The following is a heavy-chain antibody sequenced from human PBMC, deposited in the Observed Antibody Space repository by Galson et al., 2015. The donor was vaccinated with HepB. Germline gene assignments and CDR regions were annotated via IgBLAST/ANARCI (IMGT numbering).Heavy chain of an antibody. V-gene: IGHV3-23*01. Sequence: SLRLSCAASGFRFNNYAMSWDRQAPGKGLEWVSGMSGSGGSTYYADSAKGRFTISRDNSKNTLWLQMSSLRAEDKAVYYCAKTPYYASNGYYSFDFWGQGTRVTVSS. D-gene: IGHD3-22*01. J-gene: IGHJ4*02. CDR1: GFRFNNYA. CDR2: MSGSGGST. CDR3: AKTPYYASNGYYSFDF.